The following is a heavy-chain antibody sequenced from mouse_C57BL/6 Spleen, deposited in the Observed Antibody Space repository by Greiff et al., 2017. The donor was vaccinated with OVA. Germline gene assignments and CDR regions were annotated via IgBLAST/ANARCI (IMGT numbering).Heavy chain of an antibody. CDR2: INPGSGGT. CDR3: ARFSDYYGSSYDYAMDY. D-gene: IGHD1-1*01. Sequence: QVQLQQSGAELVRPGTSVKVSCKASGYAFTNYLIEWVKQRPGQGLEWIGVINPGSGGTNYNEKFKGKATLTADKSSSTAYMQLSSLTSEDSAVYFCARFSDYYGSSYDYAMDYWGQGTSVTVSS. J-gene: IGHJ4*01. V-gene: IGHV1-54*01. CDR1: GYAFTNYL.